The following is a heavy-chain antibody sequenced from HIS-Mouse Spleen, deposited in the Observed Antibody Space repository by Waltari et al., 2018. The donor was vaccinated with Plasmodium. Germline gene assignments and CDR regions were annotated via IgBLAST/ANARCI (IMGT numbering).Heavy chain of an antibody. Sequence: QVQLQQWGAGLLKPSETLSLTCAVYGGSFSGYYWSWIRQPPGKGLEWIGEINHSGSTNYNPALKSRVNRSVDTSKNQFSRKLSSVTAADTAGYYCARGRRIVVVTAPRGFFDYWGQGTLVTVSS. J-gene: IGHJ4*02. CDR1: GGSFSGYY. V-gene: IGHV4-34*01. CDR3: ARGRRIVVVTAPRGFFDY. CDR2: INHSGST. D-gene: IGHD2-21*02.